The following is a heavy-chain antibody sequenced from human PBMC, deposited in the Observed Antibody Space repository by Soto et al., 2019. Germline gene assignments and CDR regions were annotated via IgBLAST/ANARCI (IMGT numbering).Heavy chain of an antibody. CDR1: GFSFRDYD. CDR2: LGAADDP. CDR3: AAPPDNYYDSSWGRWIDP. Sequence: EVQLVESGGGSVQPGESLRLSCAASGFSFRDYDMHWVRQPTGKGLEWVSGLGAADDPYYVASVKGRFSVSRDNAQNSLYLQMNSLRAEDTAVYYCAAPPDNYYDSSWGRWIDPWGQGTLVTVSS. J-gene: IGHJ5*02. D-gene: IGHD3-22*01. V-gene: IGHV3-13*05.